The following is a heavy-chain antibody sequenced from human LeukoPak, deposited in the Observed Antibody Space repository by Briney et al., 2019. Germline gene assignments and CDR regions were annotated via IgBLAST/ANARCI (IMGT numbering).Heavy chain of an antibody. CDR2: ISVYSGNT. CDR3: VRMLGGTTNWFDP. J-gene: IGHJ5*02. V-gene: IGHV1-18*01. D-gene: IGHD1-7*01. Sequence: ASVKVSCKASGYTFSSYAISRVRQAPGQGLEWMGWISVYSGNTQYAQKFQGRVTMTTDTSTSTAYVELRSLRFDDTAFYFCVRMLGGTTNWFDPWGQGTLVTVSS. CDR1: GYTFSSYA.